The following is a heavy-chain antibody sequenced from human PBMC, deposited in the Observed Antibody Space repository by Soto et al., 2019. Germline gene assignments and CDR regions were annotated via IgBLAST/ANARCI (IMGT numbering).Heavy chain of an antibody. CDR3: ARQIYYYSMDV. Sequence: QLQLQESGPGRVKSSEALSLTCTLSGGAIRNEDYFWGWIRQSPGKGLEWVGNVYYSGSTYYNPSLKSQATISVDTSKTQFSLKLSSVTAADTGVYYCARQIYYYSMDVWGQGTTVTVSS. CDR2: VYYSGST. V-gene: IGHV4-39*01. J-gene: IGHJ6*02. CDR1: GGAIRNEDYF.